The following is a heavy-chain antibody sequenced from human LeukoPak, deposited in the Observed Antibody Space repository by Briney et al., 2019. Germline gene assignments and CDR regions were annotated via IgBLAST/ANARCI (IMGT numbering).Heavy chain of an antibody. CDR1: GYSIRKGDY. CDR2: MYNSVSI. D-gene: IGHD6-6*01. J-gene: IGHJ4*02. Sequence: SETLSLTCVVSGYSIRKGDYWGWIRQSPGKGLEWIASMYNSVSIHYNPSLKSRVTILVDTSKNEFSLKMRSVTAADTAVYYCARNSSSGFFDYWGQGTLAIVSS. CDR3: ARNSSSGFFDY. V-gene: IGHV4-38-2*01.